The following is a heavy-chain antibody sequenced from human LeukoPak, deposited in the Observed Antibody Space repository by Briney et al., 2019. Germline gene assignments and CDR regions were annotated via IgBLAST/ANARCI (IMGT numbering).Heavy chain of an antibody. CDR2: IYPGDSDT. CDR3: ARLVVPAATSRYYYYGMDV. Sequence: GESLKISCKGSGYSFTSYWIGWARQMPGKGLEWMGIIYPGDSDTRYSPSFQGQVTISADKSISTAYLQWSSLKASDTAMYYCARLVVPAATSRYYYYGMDVWGQGTTVTVSS. CDR1: GYSFTSYW. D-gene: IGHD2-2*01. V-gene: IGHV5-51*01. J-gene: IGHJ6*02.